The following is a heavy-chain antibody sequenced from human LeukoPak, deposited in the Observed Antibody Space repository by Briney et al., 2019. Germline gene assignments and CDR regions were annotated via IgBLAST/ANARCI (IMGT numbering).Heavy chain of an antibody. Sequence: SETLSLTCTVSGGSIISGDSYWSWDRQPPGKGLEWIGYIFYGGTTYYNPSLKSRLTISVNTSKNQFSLKLNSVTAADTAVYYCARDWVVSAAKGWFDPWGQGSLVTVSS. V-gene: IGHV4-30-4*08. CDR2: IFYGGTT. CDR3: ARDWVVSAAKGWFDP. J-gene: IGHJ5*02. D-gene: IGHD2-15*01. CDR1: GGSIISGDSY.